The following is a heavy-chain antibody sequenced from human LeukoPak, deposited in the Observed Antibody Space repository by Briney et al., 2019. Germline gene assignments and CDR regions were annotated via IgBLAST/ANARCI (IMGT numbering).Heavy chain of an antibody. CDR3: ARTGDSGHWSHYYYYMDV. Sequence: SETLSLTCTVSGYSISSGYCWGWIRQPPGKGLEWIGSIYHSGSTYYNPSLKSRVTISVDTSKNQFSLKLSSVTAADTAVYYCARTGDSGHWSHYYYYMDVWGKGTTVTVSS. CDR2: IYHSGST. J-gene: IGHJ6*03. CDR1: GYSISSGYC. D-gene: IGHD2-21*02. V-gene: IGHV4-38-2*02.